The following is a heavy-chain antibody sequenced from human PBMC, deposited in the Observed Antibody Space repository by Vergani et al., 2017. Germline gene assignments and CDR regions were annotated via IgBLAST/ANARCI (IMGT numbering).Heavy chain of an antibody. CDR1: GFTFSACP. CDR2: ISARYPST. V-gene: IGHV3-23*01. J-gene: IGHJ4*02. D-gene: IGHD3-22*01. Sequence: EVQLLQSGGGVIQPGGSVRLPCAASGFTFSACPMTWVRQAPGKGLEWVSAISARYPSTYYADSVKGRFTISRENSKNMMYLQMNSLRAEDTAVYYCARLSYDTTPYLQGGYDCWGQGTLVSVSS. CDR3: ARLSYDTTPYLQGGYDC.